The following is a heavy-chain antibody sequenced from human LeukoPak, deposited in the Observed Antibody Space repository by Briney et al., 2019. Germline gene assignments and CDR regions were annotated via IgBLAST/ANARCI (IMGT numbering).Heavy chain of an antibody. J-gene: IGHJ4*02. CDR1: GGSFSGYY. CDR2: INHSGST. CDR3: ARGRRRHYFDY. Sequence: SETLSLTCAVYGGSFSGYYWSWIRRPPGKGVEWSGEINHSGSTNNNPSLKSRVTISVDTSKDQFSLKLSSVTAADTAVYYCARGRRRHYFDYWGQGTLVTVSS. V-gene: IGHV4-34*01.